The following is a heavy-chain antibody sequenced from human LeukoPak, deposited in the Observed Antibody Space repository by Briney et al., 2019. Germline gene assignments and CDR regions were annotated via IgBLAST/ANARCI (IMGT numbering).Heavy chain of an antibody. V-gene: IGHV3-9*01. CDR1: GFTFDDYA. CDR2: ISWNSGSI. CDR3: ARELNWNRHY. J-gene: IGHJ4*02. D-gene: IGHD1-1*01. Sequence: GGSLRLSCAASGFTFDDYAMHWVRQAPGKGLEWVSGISWNSGSIGYADSVKGRFTISRDNAKNSLYLQVNSLRAEDTAVYYCARELNWNRHYWGQGTLVTVPS.